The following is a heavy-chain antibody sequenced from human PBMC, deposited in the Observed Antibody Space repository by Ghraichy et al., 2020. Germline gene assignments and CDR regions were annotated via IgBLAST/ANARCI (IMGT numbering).Heavy chain of an antibody. D-gene: IGHD5-12*01. V-gene: IGHV3-7*03. CDR3: ARDKGGYVPFDY. CDR1: GFTFNTYW. CDR2: INQDGSAI. J-gene: IGHJ4*02. Sequence: LSLTCAASGFTFNTYWMSWVRQAPGKGLEWVANINQDGSAIHYVDSVKGRFTISRDNANNSLYLQLNSLRAEDTALYYCARDKGGYVPFDYWGQGTLVTVSS.